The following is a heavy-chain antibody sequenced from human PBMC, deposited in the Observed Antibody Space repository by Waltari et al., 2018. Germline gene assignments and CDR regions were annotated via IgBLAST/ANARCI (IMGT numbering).Heavy chain of an antibody. CDR2: INHSGST. CDR3: ARDERAYYDFWSGYRDDAFDI. V-gene: IGHV4-34*01. J-gene: IGHJ3*02. CDR1: GGSFSGYY. D-gene: IGHD3-3*01. Sequence: QVQLQQWGAGLLKPSETLSLTCAVYGGSFSGYYWSWFRQPPGKGLEWIGEINHSGSTNYNPSLKSRVTRSVDTSKNQFSLKLSSVTAADTAVYYCARDERAYYDFWSGYRDDAFDIWGQGTMVTVSS.